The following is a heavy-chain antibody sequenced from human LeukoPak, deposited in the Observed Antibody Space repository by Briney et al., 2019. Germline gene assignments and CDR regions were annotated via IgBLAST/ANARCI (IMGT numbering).Heavy chain of an antibody. D-gene: IGHD3-22*01. Sequence: GGPLRLSCAASGFTFSSYAMSWVRQAPGKGLEWVANIKRDGSEKHYVDSVKGRFTISRDNSKNTLYLQMNSLRAEDTAAYYCAQDRAPYYYDSSGIDYWGQGTLVAVSS. V-gene: IGHV3-7*01. CDR1: GFTFSSYA. J-gene: IGHJ4*02. CDR2: IKRDGSEK. CDR3: AQDRAPYYYDSSGIDY.